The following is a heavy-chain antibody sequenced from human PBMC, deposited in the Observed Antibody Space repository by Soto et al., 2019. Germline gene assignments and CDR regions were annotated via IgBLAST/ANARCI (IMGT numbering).Heavy chain of an antibody. CDR2: INHSGST. Sequence: XASLSLPCAVCGGCFSDYSWNWNWIRKPPGKGLEWIGEINHSGSTSHNPSLKSRVTLSLDTSKNQFSLILTSVTAADTAVYYCARGPLNYPIWTGPINGGMDVCGQGTTVIVSS. D-gene: IGHD3-9*01. CDR3: ARGPLNYPIWTGPINGGMDV. CDR1: GGCFSDYSWN. V-gene: IGHV4-34*01. J-gene: IGHJ6*02.